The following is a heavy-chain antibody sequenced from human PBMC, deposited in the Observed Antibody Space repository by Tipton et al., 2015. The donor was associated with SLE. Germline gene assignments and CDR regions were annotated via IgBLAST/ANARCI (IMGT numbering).Heavy chain of an antibody. CDR1: GGSISISSYY. CDR3: ARWNFVTMTGGFDI. D-gene: IGHD1-7*01. J-gene: IGHJ3*02. Sequence: TLSLTCTVSGGSISISSYYWAWIRQPPGKGLECIGNINYSGTTSYNPSLKSRVTMSVDASQNQFSLTLRSVTAADTAIYYCARWNFVTMTGGFDIWGLGTMFTVAS. CDR2: INYSGTT. V-gene: IGHV4-39*07.